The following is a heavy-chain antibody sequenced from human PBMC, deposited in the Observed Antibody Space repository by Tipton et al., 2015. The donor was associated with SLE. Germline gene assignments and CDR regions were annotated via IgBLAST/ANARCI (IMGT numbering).Heavy chain of an antibody. D-gene: IGHD4-23*01. CDR2: VSHTRST. J-gene: IGHJ3*02. CDR3: ARKTTVITPGAFDI. Sequence: TLSLTCAVSGGSFSGYAWSWVRQPPGKGLEWIGEVSHTRSTNYNPSLKSRGTISLDTSKNQFSLELSSVTAADTAVYYCARKTTVITPGAFDIWGQGTMVTVSS. CDR1: GGSFSGYA. V-gene: IGHV4-34*01.